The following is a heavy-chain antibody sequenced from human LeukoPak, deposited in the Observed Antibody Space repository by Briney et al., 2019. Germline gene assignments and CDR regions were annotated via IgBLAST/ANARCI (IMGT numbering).Heavy chain of an antibody. J-gene: IGHJ6*03. CDR1: GGTFSSYA. V-gene: IGHV1-69*06. CDR3: AREWSVVVPAAYYYYYMDV. Sequence: GASVKVSCKASGGTFSSYAISWVRQAPGQGLEWVGGIIPIFGTANYAQKFQGRVTITADKSTSTAYMELSSLRSEDTAVYYCAREWSVVVPAAYYYYYMDVWGKGTTVTVSS. D-gene: IGHD2-2*01. CDR2: IIPIFGTA.